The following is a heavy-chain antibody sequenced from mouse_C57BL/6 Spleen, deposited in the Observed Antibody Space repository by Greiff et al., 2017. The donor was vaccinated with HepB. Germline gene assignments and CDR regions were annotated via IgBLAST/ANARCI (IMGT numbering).Heavy chain of an antibody. CDR1: GFTFSSYA. V-gene: IGHV5-4*03. Sequence: EVKVEESGGGLVKPGGSLKLSCAASGFTFSSYAMSWVRQTPEKRLEWVATISDGGSYTYYPDNVKGRFTISRDNAKNNLYLQISHLKAEDTAMYYCARDASITVYSMDYWGQGTSVTVSS. D-gene: IGHD1-1*01. CDR3: ARDASITVYSMDY. CDR2: ISDGGSYT. J-gene: IGHJ4*01.